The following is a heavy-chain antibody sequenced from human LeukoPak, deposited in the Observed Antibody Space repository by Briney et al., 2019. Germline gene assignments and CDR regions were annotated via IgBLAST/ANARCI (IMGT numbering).Heavy chain of an antibody. Sequence: ASVKVSCKASGYTFTSYDINWVRQATGQGLEWMGWMNPNSGNTGYAQKFQGRVTMTRNTSISTAYMELSSLRSEDTAVYYCARGQASITMVRGATSLYYYYGMDVWGQGTTVTVSS. D-gene: IGHD3-10*01. CDR3: ARGQASITMVRGATSLYYYYGMDV. J-gene: IGHJ6*02. CDR1: GYTFTSYD. CDR2: MNPNSGNT. V-gene: IGHV1-8*01.